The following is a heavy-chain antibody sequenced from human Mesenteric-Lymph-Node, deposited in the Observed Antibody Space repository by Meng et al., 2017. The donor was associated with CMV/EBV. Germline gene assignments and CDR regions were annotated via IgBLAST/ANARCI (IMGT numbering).Heavy chain of an antibody. V-gene: IGHV3-21*04. J-gene: IGHJ6*02. CDR3: ARHRGGRPAYAMDV. CDR1: RLTFSSYS. Sequence: GESLKISCAASRLTFSSYSMNWVRQAPGKGLEWVSSISSSSSYIYHADSVKGRFTISRDNAKNSLYLQMNSLRAEDTALYHCARHRGGRPAYAMDVWGQGTTVTVSS. D-gene: IGHD1-14*01. CDR2: ISSSSSYI.